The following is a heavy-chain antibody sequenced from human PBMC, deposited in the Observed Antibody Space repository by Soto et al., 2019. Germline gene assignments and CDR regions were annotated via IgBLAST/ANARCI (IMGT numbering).Heavy chain of an antibody. V-gene: IGHV1-69*13. CDR2: IIPIFGTA. CDR1: GGTFSSYA. CDR3: AVYCSGGSCYPTRDAFDI. D-gene: IGHD2-15*01. J-gene: IGHJ3*02. Sequence: SVKVSCKASGGTFSSYAISWVRQAPGQGLEWMGGIIPIFGTANYAQKFQGRVTITADESTSTAYMELSSLRSEDTAVYYCAVYCSGGSCYPTRDAFDIWGQGTMVTVS.